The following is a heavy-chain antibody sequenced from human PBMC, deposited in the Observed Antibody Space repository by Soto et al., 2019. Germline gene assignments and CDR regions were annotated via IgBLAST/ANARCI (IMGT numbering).Heavy chain of an antibody. CDR3: AHAGDYDPLTFDH. D-gene: IGHD4-17*01. Sequence: QITLKESGPTLVRPAQTLTLTCDFSGFSLSTYHMGVAWIRQPPGKALEWLALIYWDDDKRYSPSLKDRLAISKDTSSNQVVLTITNMDPGDTATYFCAHAGDYDPLTFDHGGPGTMVTVSS. CDR1: GFSLSTYHMG. V-gene: IGHV2-5*02. J-gene: IGHJ4*02. CDR2: IYWDDDK.